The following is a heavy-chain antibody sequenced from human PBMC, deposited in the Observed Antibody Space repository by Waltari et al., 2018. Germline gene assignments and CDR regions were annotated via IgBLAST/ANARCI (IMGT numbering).Heavy chain of an antibody. D-gene: IGHD6-19*01. CDR2: ISGSGGST. Sequence: EVQLVESGGGLVQPGGSLRLSCAASGFTFSSYAMRWVRQAPGKGLEWVSAISGSGGSTYYAESVKGRFTISRDNSKNTLYLQMNSLRAEDTAVYYCAKDQRGGSGWYNYWGQGTLVTVSS. V-gene: IGHV3-23*04. CDR1: GFTFSSYA. CDR3: AKDQRGGSGWYNY. J-gene: IGHJ4*02.